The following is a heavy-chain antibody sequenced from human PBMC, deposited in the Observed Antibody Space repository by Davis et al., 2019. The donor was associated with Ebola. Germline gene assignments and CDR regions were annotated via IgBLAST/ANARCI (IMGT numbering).Heavy chain of an antibody. CDR1: GYTFTGSY. CDR2: INPNSGGT. V-gene: IGHV1-2*02. D-gene: IGHD1-1*01. CDR3: ATERPGYSYGMDV. Sequence: ASVPVSCKASGYTFTGSYMHWVRQAPGQGLEWMGWINPNSGGTNYAQKFQGKVTMTRDTSISTAYMELSRLRSDDTAVYYCATERPGYSYGMDVWGQGTTVTVSS. J-gene: IGHJ6*02.